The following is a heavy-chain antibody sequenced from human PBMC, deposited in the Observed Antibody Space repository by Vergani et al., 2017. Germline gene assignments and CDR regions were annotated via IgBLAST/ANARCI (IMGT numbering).Heavy chain of an antibody. V-gene: IGHV1-3*01. J-gene: IGHJ4*02. CDR2: INAGNGNK. D-gene: IGHD3-16*02. Sequence: QVQLVQSGAEVKKPGASVKVSCKASGNTFTSYAMHWVRQAPGQRLEWRRWINAGNGNKKYSQKFQGRVTITRDTSASTAYMELSSLRSEDTAVYYCAREGFYDYFWGSYRLRGGYYFDYWGQGTLVTVSS. CDR1: GNTFTSYA. CDR3: AREGFYDYFWGSYRLRGGYYFDY.